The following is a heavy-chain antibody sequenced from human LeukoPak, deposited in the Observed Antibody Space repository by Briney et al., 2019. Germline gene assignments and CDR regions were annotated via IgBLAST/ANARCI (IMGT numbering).Heavy chain of an antibody. V-gene: IGHV3-30*18. CDR3: AKDREQGYCSGASCYLGVFDI. D-gene: IGHD2-15*01. CDR2: ISYDGSDK. CDR1: GFTFSVYG. J-gene: IGHJ3*02. Sequence: PGGSLRLSCADSGFTFSVYGMHRVRQAPGKGLEWVAVISYDGSDKYYADSVKGRFTISRDNSKNTLYLQMNSLRAEDTAVYYCAKDREQGYCSGASCYLGVFDIWGQGTMVTVSS.